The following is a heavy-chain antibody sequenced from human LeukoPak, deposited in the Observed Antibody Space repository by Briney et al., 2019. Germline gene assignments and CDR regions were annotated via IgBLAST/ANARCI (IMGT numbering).Heavy chain of an antibody. J-gene: IGHJ4*02. CDR1: GGSFSGYY. D-gene: IGHD1-26*01. V-gene: IGHV4-34*01. CDR2: INHSGST. CDR3: ARLYGGSYIY. Sequence: SETLSLTCAVYGGSFSGYYWSWIRQPPGKGLEWIGEINHSGSTNYNPSLKSRVTISVDTSKNQFSLKLSSVTAADRAVYYCARLYGGSYIYWGQGTLVTVSS.